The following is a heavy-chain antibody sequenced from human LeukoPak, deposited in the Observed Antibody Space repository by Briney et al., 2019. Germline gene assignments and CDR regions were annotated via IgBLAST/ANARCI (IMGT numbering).Heavy chain of an antibody. J-gene: IGHJ4*02. CDR2: INHSGST. D-gene: IGHD6-19*01. V-gene: IGHV4-34*01. Sequence: SETLSLTCAVYGGSFSGYYWSWIRQPPGKGLEWIGEINHSGSTNYNPSLKSRVTISVDTSKNQCSLKLSSVTAADTAVYYCARGLAVAGYYFDYWGQGTLVTVSS. CDR1: GGSFSGYY. CDR3: ARGLAVAGYYFDY.